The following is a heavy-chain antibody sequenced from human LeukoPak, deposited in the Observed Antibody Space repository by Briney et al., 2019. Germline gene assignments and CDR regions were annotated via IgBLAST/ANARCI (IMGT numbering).Heavy chain of an antibody. Sequence: ASVKVSCKASGYTFTGYYMHWVRQAPGQGLEWMGIINPSGGSTSYAQKFQGRVTMTRDMSTSTVYMELSSLRSEDTAVYYCARGQKYRSGYTVTELGSGYFDYWGQGTLVTVSS. CDR2: INPSGGST. CDR3: ARGQKYRSGYTVTELGSGYFDY. J-gene: IGHJ4*02. D-gene: IGHD5-18*01. V-gene: IGHV1-46*01. CDR1: GYTFTGYY.